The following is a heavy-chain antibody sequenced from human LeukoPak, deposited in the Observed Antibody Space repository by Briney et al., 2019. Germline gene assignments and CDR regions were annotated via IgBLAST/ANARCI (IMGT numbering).Heavy chain of an antibody. CDR3: ARDVSTVTTRWFDP. CDR2: IYYSGST. CDR1: GGSISSYY. D-gene: IGHD4-17*01. J-gene: IGHJ5*02. Sequence: SETLSLTCTVSGGSISSYYWSWIRQPPGKGLEWIGYIYYSGSTNYKPSLKSRVTISVDTSKNQFSLKLSSVTAADTAVYYCARDVSTVTTRWFDPWGQGTLVTVSS. V-gene: IGHV4-59*01.